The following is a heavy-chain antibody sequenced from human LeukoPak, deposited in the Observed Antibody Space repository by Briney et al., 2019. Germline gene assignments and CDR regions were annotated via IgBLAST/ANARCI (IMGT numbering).Heavy chain of an antibody. CDR2: IYYSGDT. V-gene: IGHV4-39*01. D-gene: IGHD5-18*01. CDR3: ARHFPGTAIVTGFES. Sequence: PSETLSLTCTVSGGSISSTSCWWAWIRQPPGKGLEWIGSIYYSGDTFYNQSLQSRLTLSVDTSKNQFSLKMTSVTAADTAVYYCARHFPGTAIVTGFESWGQGTLVTVSS. J-gene: IGHJ4*02. CDR1: GGSISSTSCW.